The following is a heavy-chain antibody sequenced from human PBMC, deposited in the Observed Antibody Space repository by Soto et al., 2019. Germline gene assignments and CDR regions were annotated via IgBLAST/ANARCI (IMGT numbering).Heavy chain of an antibody. V-gene: IGHV3-48*01. CDR2: ISSSSSTI. CDR1: GFTFSSYS. D-gene: IGHD2-2*01. J-gene: IGHJ6*03. Sequence: HPGGSLRLSCAASGFTFSSYSMNWVRQAPGKGLEWVSYISSSSSTIYYADSVKGRFTISRDNAKNSLYLQMNSLRAEDTAVYYCARDAYCSSTSCSMMGYYYYYMDVWGKGTTVTVSS. CDR3: ARDAYCSSTSCSMMGYYYYYMDV.